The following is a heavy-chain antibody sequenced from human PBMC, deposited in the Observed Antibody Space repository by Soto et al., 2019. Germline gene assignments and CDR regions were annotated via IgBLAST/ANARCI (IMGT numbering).Heavy chain of an antibody. J-gene: IGHJ3*02. CDR3: ARGLYCSGGSCYSRAFDI. Sequence: PGGSLRLSCAASGFTFSSYGMHWVRQAPGKGLEWVAVIWYDGSNKYYADSVKGRFTISRDNSKNTLYLQMSSLRAEDTAVYYCARGLYCSGGSCYSRAFDIWGQGTMVTVSS. CDR1: GFTFSSYG. D-gene: IGHD2-15*01. CDR2: IWYDGSNK. V-gene: IGHV3-33*01.